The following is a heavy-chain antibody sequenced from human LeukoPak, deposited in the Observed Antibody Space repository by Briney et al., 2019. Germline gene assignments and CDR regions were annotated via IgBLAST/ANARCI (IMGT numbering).Heavy chain of an antibody. CDR2: IIPIFGTA. Sequence: SVKVSCKASGGTFSSYAISWVRQAPGQGLEWMGGIIPIFGTANYGQKLQGRVTITADKSTSTAYMDLSSLRSEDTAVYYCARGPIAAASVNYYMDVWGKGTTVTVSS. D-gene: IGHD6-13*01. J-gene: IGHJ6*03. V-gene: IGHV1-69*06. CDR3: ARGPIAAASVNYYMDV. CDR1: GGTFSSYA.